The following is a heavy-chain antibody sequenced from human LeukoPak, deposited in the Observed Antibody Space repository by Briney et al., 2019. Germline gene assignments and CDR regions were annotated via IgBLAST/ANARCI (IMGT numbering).Heavy chain of an antibody. CDR3: ARDRGTALDY. D-gene: IGHD1-14*01. CDR2: ISGSGVYT. CDR1: GFTFDSYG. V-gene: IGHV3-23*01. J-gene: IGHJ4*02. Sequence: GGSLRLSCAASGFTFDSYGMNWVRQAPGKGLEWVSGISGSGVYTYYADSVKGRFTISRDNSKNTLYLQMNSLRAEDTAVYYCARDRGTALDYWGQGTLVTVSS.